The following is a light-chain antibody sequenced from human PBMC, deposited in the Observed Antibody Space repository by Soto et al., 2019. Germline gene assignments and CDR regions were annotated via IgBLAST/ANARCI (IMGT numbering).Light chain of an antibody. CDR1: QSISRW. V-gene: IGKV1-5*01. J-gene: IGKJ4*01. Sequence: TQSTATLSASVGDRVTITCRASQSISRWLAWDQQKPGKAPKLLFYVSSMLQREALSRCSVSGCVAEFSLKISSLQPYDFTTYYCQQYDSFLLTYGGGTKVDIK. CDR2: VSS. CDR3: QQYDSFLLT.